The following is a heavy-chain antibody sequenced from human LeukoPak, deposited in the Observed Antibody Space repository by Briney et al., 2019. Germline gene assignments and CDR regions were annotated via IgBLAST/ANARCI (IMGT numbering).Heavy chain of an antibody. D-gene: IGHD3-22*01. Sequence: ASVKVSCKASGGTFSSYAISWVRQAPGQGLEWMGGIIPIFGTANYAQKFQGRVTITTDESTSTAYMELSSLRSEDTAVYYCARESDSSGYFYYWGQGTLVTVSS. CDR2: IIPIFGTA. CDR1: GGTFSSYA. V-gene: IGHV1-69*05. J-gene: IGHJ4*02. CDR3: ARESDSSGYFYY.